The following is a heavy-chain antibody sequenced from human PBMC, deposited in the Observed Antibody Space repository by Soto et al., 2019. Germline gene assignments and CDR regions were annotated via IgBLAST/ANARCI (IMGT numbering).Heavy chain of an antibody. CDR1: GGSFSGYY. Sequence: QVQLQQWGAGLLKPSETLSLTCAVYGGSFSGYYWSWIRQPPGKGLEWIGEINHSGSTNYNPSLKSRVTISVDTSKNQFSLKLSSVTAADTAVYYCARGRIFTIFVVVTVRNWFDPWGQGTLFTVSS. J-gene: IGHJ5*02. V-gene: IGHV4-34*01. CDR2: INHSGST. D-gene: IGHD3-3*01. CDR3: ARGRIFTIFVVVTVRNWFDP.